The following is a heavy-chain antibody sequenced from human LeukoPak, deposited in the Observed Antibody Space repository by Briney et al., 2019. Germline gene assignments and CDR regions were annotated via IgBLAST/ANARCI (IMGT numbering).Heavy chain of an antibody. CDR2: LGWDGGRI. Sequence: GGTLRLSCAASGFTFEDYGMSWVRQAPGKGLEWVSGLGWDGGRIAHADSVKGRFTISRDNAKNSLYLQMNSLRAEDTALYYCARGPYYDILTGYHYFDYWGQGTLVTVSS. CDR1: GFTFEDYG. CDR3: ARGPYYDILTGYHYFDY. V-gene: IGHV3-20*04. J-gene: IGHJ4*02. D-gene: IGHD3-9*01.